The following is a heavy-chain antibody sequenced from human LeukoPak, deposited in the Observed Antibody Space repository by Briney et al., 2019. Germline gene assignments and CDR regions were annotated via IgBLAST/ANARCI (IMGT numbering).Heavy chain of an antibody. V-gene: IGHV4-39*01. CDR1: GGSIIRSDYY. D-gene: IGHD2-2*01. Sequence: SETLSLTCTVSGGSIIRSDYYWGWIRQPPGKGLEWIGSIYYSGSTYYNPSLKSRVTISVDTSKNQFSLQLNSVTAADTAIYYCAGEVSSADYYHYYGMDVWGQGTSVTVSS. CDR3: AGEVSSADYYHYYGMDV. J-gene: IGHJ6*02. CDR2: IYYSGST.